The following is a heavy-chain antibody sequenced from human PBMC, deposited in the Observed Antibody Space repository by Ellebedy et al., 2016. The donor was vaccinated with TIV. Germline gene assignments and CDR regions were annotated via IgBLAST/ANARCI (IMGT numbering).Heavy chain of an antibody. CDR2: VYHNGGT. Sequence: SETLSLTCTVSGGSINSDDYYWAWIRQAPGKGLEWIGTVYHNGGTYHNPSLQSRVTMSADTSKNQFFLKLSSVTAADTSMYHCVRHSTPGDYLIFDHWGQGTLVTVSS. CDR3: VRHSTPGDYLIFDH. D-gene: IGHD4-11*01. CDR1: GGSINSDDYY. V-gene: IGHV4-39*07. J-gene: IGHJ4*02.